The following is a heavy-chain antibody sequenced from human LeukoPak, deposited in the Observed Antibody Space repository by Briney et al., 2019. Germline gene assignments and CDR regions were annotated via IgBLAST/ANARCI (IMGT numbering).Heavy chain of an antibody. V-gene: IGHV1-2*02. Sequence: ASVKVSCKASGYTFIDSYMHWVRQAPGQGLEWMGWINPNSGGTNYAQKFQGRVTMTRDTSISTAYMELSRLRSDDTAVYYCARDRDDSSGYYRETLFDYWGQGTLVTVSS. D-gene: IGHD3-22*01. CDR1: GYTFIDSY. J-gene: IGHJ4*02. CDR2: INPNSGGT. CDR3: ARDRDDSSGYYRETLFDY.